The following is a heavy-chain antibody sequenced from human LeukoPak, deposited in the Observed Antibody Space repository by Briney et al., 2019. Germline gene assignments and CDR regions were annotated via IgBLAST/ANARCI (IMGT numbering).Heavy chain of an antibody. D-gene: IGHD3-22*01. CDR3: ARVGFYYDSSGYYYDDY. CDR1: GFTFSSYS. J-gene: IGHJ4*02. V-gene: IGHV3-48*01. Sequence: GGSLRLSCAASGFTFSSYSMNWVRQAPGKGLEWVSYISSSSSTIYYADSVKGRFTISRDNAKNSLYLQMNSQRAEDTAVYYCARVGFYYDSSGYYYDDYWGQGTLVTVSS. CDR2: ISSSSSTI.